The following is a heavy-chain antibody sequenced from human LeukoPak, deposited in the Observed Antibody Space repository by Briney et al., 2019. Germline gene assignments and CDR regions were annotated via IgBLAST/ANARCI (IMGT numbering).Heavy chain of an antibody. J-gene: IGHJ3*02. D-gene: IGHD6-13*01. CDR1: GFTFSNYD. Sequence: GGSLRLSCVASGFTFSNYDIHWVRQAPGEGLEWVAVISRDGTDKYYADSVKGRLTISRDNSQSTLYLHMNSLSTEDTALYYCARAIRAPGTPENAFDIWGQGTMVTVSS. CDR3: ARAIRAPGTPENAFDI. V-gene: IGHV3-30*03. CDR2: ISRDGTDK.